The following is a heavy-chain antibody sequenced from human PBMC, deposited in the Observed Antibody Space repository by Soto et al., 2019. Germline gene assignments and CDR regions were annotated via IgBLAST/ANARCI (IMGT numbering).Heavy chain of an antibody. CDR3: ARLIPYCGGDCYSVGAFDI. V-gene: IGHV4-39*01. D-gene: IGHD2-21*02. CDR2: VYHSGRS. CDR1: GASITNRDTY. Sequence: QLQLQESGPGLVQPSETVSLTCTVSGASITNRDTYWGWIRQPPGKGLEWIGTVYHSGRSYYNPSLRSRATKSVGTSKNEFYVILNSVTAADTAVYYCARLIPYCGGDCYSVGAFDIWGQGTMVTVSS. J-gene: IGHJ3*02.